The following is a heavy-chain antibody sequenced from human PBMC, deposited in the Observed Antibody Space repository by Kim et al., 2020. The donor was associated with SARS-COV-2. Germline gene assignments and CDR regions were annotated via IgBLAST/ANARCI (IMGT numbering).Heavy chain of an antibody. D-gene: IGHD2-2*02. V-gene: IGHV5-51*01. CDR1: GYSFTSYW. CDR3: ARQDIFCSSTSCYTPRADYYYGMDV. J-gene: IGHJ6*02. Sequence: GESLKISCKGSGYSFTSYWIGWVRQMPGKGLEWMGIIYPGDSDTRYSPSFQGQVTISADKSISTAYLQWSSLKASDTAMYYCARQDIFCSSTSCYTPRADYYYGMDVWVQGTTVTVSS. CDR2: IYPGDSDT.